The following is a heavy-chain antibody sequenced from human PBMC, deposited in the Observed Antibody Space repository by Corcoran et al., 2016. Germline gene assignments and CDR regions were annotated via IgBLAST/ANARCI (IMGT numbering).Heavy chain of an antibody. CDR2: INSAGDT. CDR1: GFTVSSNY. D-gene: IGHD1-26*01. V-gene: IGHV3-53*01. Sequence: EVQLVDSGGGLIQPGGSLRLSCAASGFTVSSNYMTWVRQAPGKGLECVSVINSAGDTYYADSVKGRFTISRYNSKNTLYLQMNSLRAEDTAVYDCASAAVDSGPFDYWGQGTLVTVSS. CDR3: ASAAVDSGPFDY. J-gene: IGHJ4*02.